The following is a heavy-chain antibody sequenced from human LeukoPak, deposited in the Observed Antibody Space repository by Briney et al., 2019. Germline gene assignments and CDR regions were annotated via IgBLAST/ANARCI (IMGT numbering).Heavy chain of an antibody. J-gene: IGHJ5*02. Sequence: GGSLRLSCAASGFTFSSYSMNWVRQAPGKGLEWVSSISSSSRSTYYADSVKGRFTISRDNAKNSLYLQMNSLRAEDTAVYYCASDDYGGNAIIPWGQETLVTVSS. D-gene: IGHD4-23*01. CDR2: ISSSSRST. CDR3: ASDDYGGNAIIP. CDR1: GFTFSSYS. V-gene: IGHV3-21*01.